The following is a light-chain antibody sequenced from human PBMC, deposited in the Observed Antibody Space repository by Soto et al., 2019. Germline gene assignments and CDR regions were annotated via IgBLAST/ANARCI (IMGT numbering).Light chain of an antibody. CDR2: GAS. CDR3: QQYNNWPTWT. CDR1: QSVSSN. Sequence: VSMHPSPTTLFMSPGERAPRSCRASQSVSSNLAWYQQKPGQAPRLLIYGASTRATGIPARFSGSGSGTEFTLTISSLQSEDFAVYYCQQYNNWPTWTFGQGTKVDI. J-gene: IGKJ1*01. V-gene: IGKV3-15*01.